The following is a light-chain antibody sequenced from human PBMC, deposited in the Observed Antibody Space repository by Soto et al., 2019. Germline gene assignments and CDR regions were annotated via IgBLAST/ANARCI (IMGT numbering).Light chain of an antibody. Sequence: QSTLAQPTSVSGSPGQSITISCTGNHNDIGTYDYVSWYQQLPGRAPRLLIHGVTTRPSGISGRSSASKSGLTASLTISGLQPEDEADYYCSSFTSNRIYVFGPGTKVTAL. CDR3: SSFTSNRIYV. V-gene: IGLV2-14*03. CDR1: HNDIGTYDY. J-gene: IGLJ1*01. CDR2: GVT.